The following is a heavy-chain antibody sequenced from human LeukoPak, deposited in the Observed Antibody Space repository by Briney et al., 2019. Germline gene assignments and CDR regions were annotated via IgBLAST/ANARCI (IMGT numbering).Heavy chain of an antibody. D-gene: IGHD3-22*01. CDR2: IYHSGST. CDR3: ATGYYYDSLPYFDY. V-gene: IGHV4-38-2*02. J-gene: IGHJ4*02. CDR1: GGSISSYY. Sequence: PSQTLSLTCTVSGGSISSYYWGWIRQPPGKGLEWIGSIYHSGSTYYNPSLKSRVTISVDTSKNQFSLKLSSVTAADTAVYYCATGYYYDSLPYFDYWGQGTLVTVSS.